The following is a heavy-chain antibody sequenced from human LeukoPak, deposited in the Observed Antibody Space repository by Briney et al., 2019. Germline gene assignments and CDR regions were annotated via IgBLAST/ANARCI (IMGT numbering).Heavy chain of an antibody. Sequence: GGSLRLSCAASGFTFSDYYMSWIRQAPGKGLEWVSYISSSGSTIYYADSVKGRFTISRDNAKNSLYLQMNSLRAEDPAVYYCAREDYGDYVGSAFDIWGQGTMVTVSS. CDR2: ISSSGSTI. D-gene: IGHD4-17*01. CDR1: GFTFSDYY. V-gene: IGHV3-11*04. CDR3: AREDYGDYVGSAFDI. J-gene: IGHJ3*02.